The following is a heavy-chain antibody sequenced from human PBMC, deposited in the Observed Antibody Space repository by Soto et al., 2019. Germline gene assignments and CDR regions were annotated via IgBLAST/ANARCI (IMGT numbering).Heavy chain of an antibody. V-gene: IGHV1-24*01. CDR1: GYTLTELS. D-gene: IGHD3-9*01. Sequence: QVQLVQSGAEVKKPGASVKVSCKVSGYTLTELSMHWVRQAPGKGLEWMGGFDPEDGETIYAQKFQGRVIMTEDTSTDTAYMELSSLRSEDTAVYYCATDGARGYDILTGSKGMDVWGQGTTVTVSS. CDR2: FDPEDGET. J-gene: IGHJ6*02. CDR3: ATDGARGYDILTGSKGMDV.